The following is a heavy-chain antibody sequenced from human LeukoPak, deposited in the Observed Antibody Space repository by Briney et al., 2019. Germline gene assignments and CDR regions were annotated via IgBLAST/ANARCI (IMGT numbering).Heavy chain of an antibody. D-gene: IGHD3-22*01. Sequence: EASVKVSCKASGYTFTSYGFSWVRQAPRQGLEWMGWISTHNGNTKYAQKLQGRVTMTTDTSTSTAHMELRSLRPDDTAVYYCARGGYYYDSSGYYTFDYWGQGTLVTVSS. J-gene: IGHJ4*02. V-gene: IGHV1-18*01. CDR2: ISTHNGNT. CDR1: GYTFTSYG. CDR3: ARGGYYYDSSGYYTFDY.